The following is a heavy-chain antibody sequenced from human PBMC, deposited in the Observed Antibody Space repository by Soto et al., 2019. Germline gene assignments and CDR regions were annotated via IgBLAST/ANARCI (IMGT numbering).Heavy chain of an antibody. Sequence: QVQLQQWGAGLLKPSETLSLTCAVYGGSFSGYCWSWIRQPPGKGLEWIGEITHSGSSNYNPSLKSRVTISVDTSKSQFSLNLNSVTAADTAVYYCARGRKGYSSSWGVVVDWGQGTLVTVSS. J-gene: IGHJ4*01. CDR3: ARGRKGYSSSWGVVVD. D-gene: IGHD6-13*01. CDR1: GGSFSGYC. CDR2: ITHSGSS. V-gene: IGHV4-34*01.